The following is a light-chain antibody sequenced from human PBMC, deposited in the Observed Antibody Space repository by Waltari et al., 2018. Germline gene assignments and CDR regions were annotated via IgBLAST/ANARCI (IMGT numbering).Light chain of an antibody. Sequence: SASVGDRVTITCRASQDINKWLAWFQQTPGKAPKLLIYGGSSLQSGVPSRFSGSGSGADFTLTISTLQPEDSATYYCQQAHSFPYSFGQGTKLEIK. CDR3: QQAHSFPYS. J-gene: IGKJ2*03. V-gene: IGKV1-12*01. CDR2: GGS. CDR1: QDINKW.